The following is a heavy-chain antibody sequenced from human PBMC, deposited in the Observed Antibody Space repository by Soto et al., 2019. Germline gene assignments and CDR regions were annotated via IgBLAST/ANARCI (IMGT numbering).Heavy chain of an antibody. CDR1: GGTFSSYT. J-gene: IGHJ3*02. D-gene: IGHD2-15*01. Sequence: QVQLVQSGAEVKKPGSSVKVSCKASGGTFSSYTISWVRQAPGQGLEWMGRIIPILGIANYAQKFQGRVTITADKSTNTAYMELSSLRSEDTAVYYCARDMRVAATLRPDAFDIWGQGTMVTVSS. V-gene: IGHV1-69*08. CDR3: ARDMRVAATLRPDAFDI. CDR2: IIPILGIA.